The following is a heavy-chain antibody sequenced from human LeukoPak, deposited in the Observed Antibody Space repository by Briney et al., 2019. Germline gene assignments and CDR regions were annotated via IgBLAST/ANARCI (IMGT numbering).Heavy chain of an antibody. CDR3: AKAYCGGHGDSGVDFFDY. J-gene: IGHJ4*02. CDR2: ISGSGGGT. Sequence: PGGSLRLSCAASAFTFSSYALSWVRQAAGRGLEWVSAISGSGGGTYYADSVKGRFTISRDNSKNTLYLQMDSLRAEDTAVYYCAKAYCGGHGDSGVDFFDYWGQGTLVTVSS. CDR1: AFTFSSYA. V-gene: IGHV3-23*01. D-gene: IGHD2-21*02.